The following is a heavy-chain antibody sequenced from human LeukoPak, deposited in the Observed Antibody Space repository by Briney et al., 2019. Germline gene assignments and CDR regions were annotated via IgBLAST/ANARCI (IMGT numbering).Heavy chain of an antibody. V-gene: IGHV3-11*04. CDR3: ARDYSSSSGKHAFDI. D-gene: IGHD6-13*01. CDR2: IRSSGNTI. CDR1: GFTFSDYS. Sequence: PGGSLRLSCAASGFTFSDYSMSWIRQAPGKGLEWVSYIRSSGNTIYYADSVKGRFTISRDNAKNSLYLQMNSLRAEDMAVYYCARDYSSSSGKHAFDIWGQGTMVTVSS. J-gene: IGHJ3*02.